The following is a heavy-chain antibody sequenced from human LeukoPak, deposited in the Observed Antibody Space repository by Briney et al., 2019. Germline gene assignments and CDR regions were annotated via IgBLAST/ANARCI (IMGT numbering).Heavy chain of an antibody. V-gene: IGHV3-20*04. CDR2: INWNGGST. CDR1: GFTFDDYG. J-gene: IGHJ3*02. Sequence: GGSLRLSCAASGFTFDDYGMSWVRQAPGKGLEWVSGINWNGGSTGYADSVKGRFTISRDNAENSLYLQMNSLRVEDTAVYYCARDLLASRSAFDIWGQGTMVTVSS. CDR3: ARDLLASRSAFDI.